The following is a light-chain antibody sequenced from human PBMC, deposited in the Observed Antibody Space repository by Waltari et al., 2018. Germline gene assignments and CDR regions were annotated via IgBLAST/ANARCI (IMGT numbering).Light chain of an antibody. CDR2: DVS. J-gene: IGKJ1*01. CDR1: QSISNW. Sequence: DIQMTQSPSTLSASVGDTVTITCRASQSISNWLAWYQQKPGKAPKLLISDVSTLERGIPSRFSGGVSGTDFTLTISSLQPDDFATSFCQQYDTFSRTFGQGTRVEIK. CDR3: QQYDTFSRT. V-gene: IGKV1-5*03.